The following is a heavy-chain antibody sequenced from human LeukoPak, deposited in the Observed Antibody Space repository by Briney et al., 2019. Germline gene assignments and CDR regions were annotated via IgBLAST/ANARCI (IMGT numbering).Heavy chain of an antibody. V-gene: IGHV3-30-3*01. CDR3: ARTYYDSSGYQNWFDP. CDR2: ISADGSNK. D-gene: IGHD3-22*01. J-gene: IGHJ5*02. Sequence: GGSLRLSCTASGLTFSSYAVHWVRQALGKGLEWVAVISADGSNKYYADSVKGRFTISRDNSKNTLYLQMYSLRAEDTAVYYCARTYYDSSGYQNWFDPWGQGTLVTVSS. CDR1: GLTFSSYA.